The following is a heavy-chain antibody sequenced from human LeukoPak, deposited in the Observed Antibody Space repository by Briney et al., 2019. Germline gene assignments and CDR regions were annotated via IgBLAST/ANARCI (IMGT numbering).Heavy chain of an antibody. V-gene: IGHV1-2*04. CDR2: IIPNTGDT. Sequence: ASVKVSCKASGYTITDYYLHWVRQAPGQGLEWMGWIIPNTGDTNYAQKFQGWVTMSSDTSISTAYMELSSLRSDDTAVYYCARDPRLGYWGQGTLVTVSS. CDR3: ARDPRLGY. J-gene: IGHJ4*02. CDR1: GYTITDYY.